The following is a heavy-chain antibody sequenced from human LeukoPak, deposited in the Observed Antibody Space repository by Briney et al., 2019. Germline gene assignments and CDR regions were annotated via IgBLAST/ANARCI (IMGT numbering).Heavy chain of an antibody. CDR2: IIPILGIA. Sequence: SVKVSCKASGGTFSSYAISWVRQAPGQGLEWMGRIIPILGIANYAQKFQGRVTITADKSTSTAYMELSSPRSEDTAVYYCARRGDYYGSGPDYWGQGTLVTVSS. D-gene: IGHD3-10*01. J-gene: IGHJ4*02. CDR1: GGTFSSYA. V-gene: IGHV1-69*04. CDR3: ARRGDYYGSGPDY.